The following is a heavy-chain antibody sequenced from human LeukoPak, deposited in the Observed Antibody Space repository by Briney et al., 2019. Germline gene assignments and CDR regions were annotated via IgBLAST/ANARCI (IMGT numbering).Heavy chain of an antibody. CDR2: ISSSSSYI. D-gene: IGHD3-22*01. CDR1: GFTFSSYS. CDR3: ARDILYYYDSSHGAFDI. V-gene: IGHV3-21*01. J-gene: IGHJ3*02. Sequence: GGSLRLSCAASGFTFSSYSMNWVRQAPGKGLEWVSSISSSSSYIHYAGSVKGRFTISRDNAKNSLYLQMNSLRAEDTAVYYCARDILYYYDSSHGAFDIWGQGTMVTVSS.